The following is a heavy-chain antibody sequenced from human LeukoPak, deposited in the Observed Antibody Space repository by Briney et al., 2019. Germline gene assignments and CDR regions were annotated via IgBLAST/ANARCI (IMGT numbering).Heavy chain of an antibody. D-gene: IGHD3-16*01. CDR2: INHSGST. J-gene: IGHJ4*02. CDR1: GGSFSGYY. CDR3: ASQRGGLLDY. V-gene: IGHV4-34*01. Sequence: SETLSLTCAVYGGSFSGYYWSWIRQPPVKGLEWIGEINHSGSTNYNPSLKSRVTISVDTSKNQFSLKLSSVTAADTAVYYCASQRGGLLDYWGQGTLVTVSS.